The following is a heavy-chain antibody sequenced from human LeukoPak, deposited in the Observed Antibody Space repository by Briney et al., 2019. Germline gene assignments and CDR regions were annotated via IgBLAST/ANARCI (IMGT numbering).Heavy chain of an antibody. CDR3: ARPAAAGTSGLVWFDP. J-gene: IGHJ5*02. D-gene: IGHD6-13*01. Sequence: GESLKISCKGSGYSFTSYWIGWVRQMPGKGLEWMGIIYPGDSDTRYSPSFQGQVTISADKSISTAYLQCSSLKASDTAMYYCARPAAAGTSGLVWFDPWGQGTLVTVSS. CDR2: IYPGDSDT. CDR1: GYSFTSYW. V-gene: IGHV5-51*01.